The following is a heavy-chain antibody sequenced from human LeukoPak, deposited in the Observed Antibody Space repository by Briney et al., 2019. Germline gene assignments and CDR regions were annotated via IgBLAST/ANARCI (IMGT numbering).Heavy chain of an antibody. V-gene: IGHV4-34*01. CDR1: GGSFSGYY. D-gene: IGHD2-15*01. CDR2: INHSGST. J-gene: IGHJ6*02. CDR3: ARYNGGGSGDYYYYGMDV. Sequence: SETLSLTCAVYGGSFSGYYWSWIRQPPGKGLEWIGEINHSGSTNYNPSLKSRVTISVDTSKNQFSLKLSSVTAADTAVYYCARYNGGGSGDYYYYGMDVWGQGTTVTVSS.